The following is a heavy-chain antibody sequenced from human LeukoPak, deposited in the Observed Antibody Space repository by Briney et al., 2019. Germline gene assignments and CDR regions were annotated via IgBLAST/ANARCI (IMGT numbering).Heavy chain of an antibody. V-gene: IGHV1-18*01. CDR2: ISAYNGNT. Sequence: ASVKVSCKASGYTFTSYSLNWVRQAPGQGLEWMGWISAYNGNTNYAQKVQGRVTMTTDTSTSTAYMELKSLRSDDTAVYYCARDKGYSYGYTYQNAFDIWGQGTMVTVSS. CDR3: ARDKGYSYGYTYQNAFDI. CDR1: GYTFTSYS. J-gene: IGHJ3*02. D-gene: IGHD5-18*01.